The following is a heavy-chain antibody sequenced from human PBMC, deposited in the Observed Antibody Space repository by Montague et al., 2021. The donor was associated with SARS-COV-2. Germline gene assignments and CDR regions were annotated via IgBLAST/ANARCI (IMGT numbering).Heavy chain of an antibody. V-gene: IGHV4-39*01. CDR3: ASPTYYYDSSGSDAFDI. D-gene: IGHD3-22*01. J-gene: IGHJ3*02. Sequence: SETLSLTCTVSGGSISSSSYYWGWIRQPPGNGLEWIGSIYYSGSTYYNPSLKSRVTISVDTSKNQFSLKLSSVTAADTAVYYCASPTYYYDSSGSDAFDIWAKGQWSPSLQ. CDR1: GGSISSSSYY. CDR2: IYYSGST.